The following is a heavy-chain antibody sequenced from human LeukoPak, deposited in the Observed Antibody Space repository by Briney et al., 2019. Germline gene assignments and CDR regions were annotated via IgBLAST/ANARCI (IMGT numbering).Heavy chain of an antibody. CDR3: ARDPKSIAARRFDY. CDR1: GYTFTSYG. V-gene: IGHV1-18*01. D-gene: IGHD6-6*01. J-gene: IGHJ4*02. CDR2: ISAYNGNT. Sequence: GASVKVSCKASGYTFTSYGISWVRPAPGQGLEWMGWISAYNGNTNYAQKLQGRVTMTTDTSTSTAYMELRSLRSDDTAVYYCARDPKSIAARRFDYWGQGTLVTVSS.